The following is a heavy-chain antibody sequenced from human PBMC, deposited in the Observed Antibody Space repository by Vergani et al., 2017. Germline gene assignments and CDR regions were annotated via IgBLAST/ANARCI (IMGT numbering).Heavy chain of an antibody. V-gene: IGHV3-43*01. CDR2: ISWDGGST. CDR1: GFTFDDYT. CDR3: AKESGYDILTGYDDAFDI. Sequence: EVQLVESGGVVVQPGGSLRLSCAASGFTFDDYTMHWVRQAPGTGLEWVSLISWDGGSTYYADSVKGRFTISRDNSKNSLYLQMNSLRTEDTALYYCAKESGYDILTGYDDAFDIWGQGTMVTLSS. D-gene: IGHD3-9*01. J-gene: IGHJ3*02.